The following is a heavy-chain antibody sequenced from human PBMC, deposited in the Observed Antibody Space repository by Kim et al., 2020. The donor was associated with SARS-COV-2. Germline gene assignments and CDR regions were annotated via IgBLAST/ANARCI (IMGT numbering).Heavy chain of an antibody. CDR3: ARSSIVVVPAANQWAAKRREYFDY. V-gene: IGHV4-39*01. CDR2: IYYSGST. J-gene: IGHJ4*02. CDR1: GGSISSSSYY. D-gene: IGHD2-2*01. Sequence: SETLSLTCTVSGGSISSSSYYWGWIRQPPGKGLEWIGSIYYSGSTYYNPSLKSRVTISVDTSKNQFSLKLSSVTAADTAVYYCARSSIVVVPAANQWAAKRREYFDYWGQGTLVTVSS.